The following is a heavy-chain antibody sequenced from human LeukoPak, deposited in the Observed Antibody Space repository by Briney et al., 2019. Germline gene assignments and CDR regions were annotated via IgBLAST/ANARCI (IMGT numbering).Heavy chain of an antibody. D-gene: IGHD6-19*01. J-gene: IGHJ4*02. CDR2: IRDSGGST. CDR3: AKGVYSSGSTSDY. V-gene: IGHV3-23*01. Sequence: GGSLRLSCAASGFTFSSCAMNWVRQAPGRGLEWVSAIRDSGGSTYYADSVKGRFTISRDNSKNTLYLQMNTLRAEDTAVYYCAKGVYSSGSTSDYWGQGTLVTVSS. CDR1: GFTFSSCA.